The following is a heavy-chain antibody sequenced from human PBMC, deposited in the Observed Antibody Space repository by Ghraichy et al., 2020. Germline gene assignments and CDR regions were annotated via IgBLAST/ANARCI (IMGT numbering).Heavy chain of an antibody. V-gene: IGHV3-7*01. CDR1: KFTFSKYW. J-gene: IGHJ4*02. CDR2: INQDGSEK. CDR3: AREHPTSLKNFDN. Sequence: GSLRLSCAASKFTFSKYWMTWVRQAPGKGLEWVTNINQDGSEKYYVDSVKGRFTVSRDNAYNSLYLQMNGLRAEDTALYYCAREHPTSLKNFDNWGQGTLVTVSS.